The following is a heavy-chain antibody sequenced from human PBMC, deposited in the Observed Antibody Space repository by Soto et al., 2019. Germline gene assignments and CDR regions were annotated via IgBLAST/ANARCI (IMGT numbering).Heavy chain of an antibody. J-gene: IGHJ6*02. V-gene: IGHV6-1*01. CDR1: GDSVYSNSAA. Sequence: QVQLQQSGPGLVKPSQTLSLTCAISGDSVYSNSAAWNWIRQSPSRGLEWLGRTYYRSKWYNDYAVSVKSRITINPDTSKNQRSLQLNSVTPEDTAVYYCASQSASNYYCGLDVWGQGTTVTVSS. CDR3: ASQSASNYYCGLDV. CDR2: TYYRSKWYN.